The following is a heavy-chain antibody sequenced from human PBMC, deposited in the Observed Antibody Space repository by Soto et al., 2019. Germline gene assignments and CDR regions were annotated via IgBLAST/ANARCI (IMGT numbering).Heavy chain of an antibody. CDR3: ARAIAGYDILTGYALPYYYYYMDV. CDR1: GFTFSDYY. V-gene: IGHV3-11*01. J-gene: IGHJ6*03. CDR2: ISSSGSTI. Sequence: LSLTCAASGFTFSDYYMSWIRQAPGKGLEWVSYISSSGSTIYYADSVKGRFTISRDNAKNSLYLQMNSLRAEDTAVYYCARAIAGYDILTGYALPYYYYYMDVWGKGTTVTVSS. D-gene: IGHD3-9*01.